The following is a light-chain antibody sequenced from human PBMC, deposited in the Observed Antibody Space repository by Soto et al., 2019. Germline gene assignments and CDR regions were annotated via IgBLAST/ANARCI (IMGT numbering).Light chain of an antibody. Sequence: EIVLTQSPGTLSLSPGERATLSCRASQSVSSYYLAWYQQKPGQAPRLLIYAASSRATGIPDRFSGGGSGTDFTLTISRLEPEDFAVYYCQQYGSSPKFGPGTKVDIK. CDR2: AAS. J-gene: IGKJ3*01. CDR1: QSVSSYY. V-gene: IGKV3-20*01. CDR3: QQYGSSPK.